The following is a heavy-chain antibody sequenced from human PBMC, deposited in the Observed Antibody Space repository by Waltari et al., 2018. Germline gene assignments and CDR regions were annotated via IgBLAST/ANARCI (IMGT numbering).Heavy chain of an antibody. CDR3: ARDRVEYSSSGADY. D-gene: IGHD6-6*01. Sequence: EVQLVESGGGLVKPGGSLRLSCVASGFTFSTDSMNWVRQAPGKGLEWVSSITSSSNYVYYADSVKGRFTISRENAKTSLYLQMNSLRAEDTAVYYCARDRVEYSSSGADYWGQGTLVTVSS. J-gene: IGHJ4*02. CDR1: GFTFSTDS. CDR2: ITSSSNYV. V-gene: IGHV3-21*06.